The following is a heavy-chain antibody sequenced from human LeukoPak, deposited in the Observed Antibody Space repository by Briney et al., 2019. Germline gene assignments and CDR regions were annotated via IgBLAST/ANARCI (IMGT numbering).Heavy chain of an antibody. J-gene: IGHJ4*02. D-gene: IGHD1-20*01. CDR1: GFTFSSYA. V-gene: IGHV3-64*01. Sequence: PGGSLRLSCAASGFTFSSYAMHWVRQAPGKGLEYVSAISSNGGSTYYANSVKGRFTISRDNSKNTLYLQMGSLRAEDMAVYYCARAPGFRYNWNVFDYWGQGTLVTVSS. CDR2: ISSNGGST. CDR3: ARAPGFRYNWNVFDY.